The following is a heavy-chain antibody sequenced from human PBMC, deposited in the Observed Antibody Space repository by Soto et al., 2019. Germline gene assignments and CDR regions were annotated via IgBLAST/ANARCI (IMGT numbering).Heavy chain of an antibody. Sequence: GGSLRLSCAASGFTFSNAWMNWVRQAPGQGLEWVGRIKGKTDGGTTDYAAPVKGRFSISRDDSKNTLYLQMNSLKTEDAAVYYCTTDTKQWLAYYYGMDVWGQGTTVTVSS. J-gene: IGHJ6*02. V-gene: IGHV3-15*07. CDR3: TTDTKQWLAYYYGMDV. CDR1: GFTFSNAW. D-gene: IGHD6-19*01. CDR2: IKGKTDGGTT.